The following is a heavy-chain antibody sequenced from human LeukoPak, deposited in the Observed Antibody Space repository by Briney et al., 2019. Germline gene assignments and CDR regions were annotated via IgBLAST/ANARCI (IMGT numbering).Heavy chain of an antibody. CDR3: ARQNIAAPRVDY. CDR1: GGSISSSSYY. D-gene: IGHD6-6*01. Sequence: PSETLSLTCTVSGGSISSSSYYWGWIRQPPGKGLEWIGSIYYSGTTYYNPSLKSRVTISVDTSKNQFSLNLSSVTAADTAVYYCARQNIAAPRVDYWGQGTLVTVSS. J-gene: IGHJ4*02. CDR2: IYYSGTT. V-gene: IGHV4-39*01.